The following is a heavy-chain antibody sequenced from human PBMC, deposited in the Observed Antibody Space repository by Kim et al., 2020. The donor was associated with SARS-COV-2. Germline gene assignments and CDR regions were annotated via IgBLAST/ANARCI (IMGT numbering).Heavy chain of an antibody. Sequence: AVPRNGRLHLPRHNSKNTLYLQMNSLRAEDTAVYYCAKLLWFGEEDYWGQGTLVTVSS. V-gene: IGHV3-23*01. D-gene: IGHD3-10*01. CDR3: AKLLWFGEEDY. J-gene: IGHJ4*02.